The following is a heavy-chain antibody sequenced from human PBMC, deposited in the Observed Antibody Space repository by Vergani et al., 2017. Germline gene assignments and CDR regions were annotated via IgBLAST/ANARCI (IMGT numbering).Heavy chain of an antibody. Sequence: QVQLQQWGAGLLKPSETLSLPCAVHGGSFSGYYWRWIRQPPGKGLEWIGEINHSGSTNYNPPLKGRVTISVDTSKNQFSLKLSSVTAADTAVYYCARRKRTSTVTTPRGGYYYYMDVWGKGTTVTAS. CDR3: ARRKRTSTVTTPRGGYYYYMDV. CDR2: INHSGST. CDR1: GGSFSGYY. J-gene: IGHJ6*03. D-gene: IGHD4-17*01. V-gene: IGHV4-34*01.